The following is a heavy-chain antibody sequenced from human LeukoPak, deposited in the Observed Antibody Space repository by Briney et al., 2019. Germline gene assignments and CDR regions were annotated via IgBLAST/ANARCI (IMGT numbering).Heavy chain of an antibody. Sequence: ASVKVSCKASGYTFTGYYMHWVRQAPGQGREWMGRINPNRGGTNYAQKFQGRVTMTRDTSISTAYMELSRLRSDDTAVYYCARDSSGYHFDHWGQGTLVTVSS. CDR1: GYTFTGYY. CDR3: ARDSSGYHFDH. CDR2: INPNRGGT. V-gene: IGHV1-2*06. J-gene: IGHJ4*02. D-gene: IGHD3-22*01.